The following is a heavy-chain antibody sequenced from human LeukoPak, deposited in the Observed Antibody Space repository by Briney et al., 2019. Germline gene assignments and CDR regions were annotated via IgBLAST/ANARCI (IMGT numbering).Heavy chain of an antibody. Sequence: GSLRLSCAASGFTFSSYAMHWVRQAPGKGLEWVAVISYDGSNKYYADSVKGRFTISRDNSKNTLYLQMNSLRAEDTAVYYCASGPPSSYCSGGSCYGSRTDYWGQGTLVTVSS. D-gene: IGHD2-15*01. CDR1: GFTFSSYA. CDR2: ISYDGSNK. CDR3: ASGPPSSYCSGGSCYGSRTDY. J-gene: IGHJ4*02. V-gene: IGHV3-30*04.